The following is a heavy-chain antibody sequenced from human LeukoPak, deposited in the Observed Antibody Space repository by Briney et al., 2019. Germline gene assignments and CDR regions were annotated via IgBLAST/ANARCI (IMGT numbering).Heavy chain of an antibody. J-gene: IGHJ4*02. CDR2: IYTSGST. CDR3: ARLPGTGTSDY. Sequence: SETLSLTCTVSGGSISSYYWSWIRQPPGKGLEWIGYIYTSGSTNYNPSLKSRVTISVDTSKNQFSLKLSSVTAADTAVYYCARLPGTGTSDYWGQGTLVTVSS. V-gene: IGHV4-4*09. CDR1: GGSISSYY. D-gene: IGHD1-1*01.